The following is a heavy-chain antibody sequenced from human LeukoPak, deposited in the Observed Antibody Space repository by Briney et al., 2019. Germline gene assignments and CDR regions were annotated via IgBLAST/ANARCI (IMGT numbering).Heavy chain of an antibody. CDR3: ARDAGYYYYYYYMDV. V-gene: IGHV1-46*01. CDR2: INPSGGST. Sequence: ASVKVSCKASGYTFTSYYMHWVRQAPGQGLEWMGIINPSGGSTSYAQKFQGRVTMTRDMSTSTVYMELSSLRSEDTAVYYCARDAGYYYYYYYMDVWGKGTTVTVSS. J-gene: IGHJ6*03. CDR1: GYTFTSYY.